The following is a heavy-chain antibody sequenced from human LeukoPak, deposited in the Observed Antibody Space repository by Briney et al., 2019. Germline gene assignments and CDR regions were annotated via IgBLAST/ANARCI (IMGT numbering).Heavy chain of an antibody. CDR1: GGSFSGYY. Sequence: PSETLSLTCAVSGGSFSGYYWTWIRQPPGKGLEWIGEINHSGNANYNPSLKSRVTISLDMPANHFSLKLTSVTAADTAVYYCARGQGTETTHWGQGTLVTVSS. CDR2: INHSGNA. CDR3: ARGQGTETTH. V-gene: IGHV4-34*01. D-gene: IGHD4-17*01. J-gene: IGHJ4*02.